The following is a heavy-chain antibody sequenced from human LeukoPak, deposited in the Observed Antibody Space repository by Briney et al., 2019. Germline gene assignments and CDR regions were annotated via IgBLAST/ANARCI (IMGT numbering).Heavy chain of an antibody. CDR3: AKEVAREYYDSSGYFVNNY. Sequence: PGGSLRLSCAASGFTFSSYAMSWVRQAPGKGLEWVSAISGSGGSTYYADSVKGRFTISRDNSKNTLYLQMNSLRAEDTAVYYCAKEVAREYYDSSGYFVNNYWGQGTLVTVSS. J-gene: IGHJ4*02. CDR2: ISGSGGST. V-gene: IGHV3-23*01. D-gene: IGHD3-22*01. CDR1: GFTFSSYA.